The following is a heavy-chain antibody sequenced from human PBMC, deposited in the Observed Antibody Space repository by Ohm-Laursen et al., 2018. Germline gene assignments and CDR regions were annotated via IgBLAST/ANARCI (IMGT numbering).Heavy chain of an antibody. Sequence: GSSVKVSCKASGYTFTSYDINWVRQATGQGLEWMGWMNPNSGNTGYAQKFQGRVTMTRNTSISTAYMELSSLRSEDTAVYFCARGSEELSLLDYWGQGALVTVSS. J-gene: IGHJ4*02. CDR3: ARGSEELSLLDY. V-gene: IGHV1-8*01. CDR2: MNPNSGNT. CDR1: GYTFTSYD. D-gene: IGHD1-7*01.